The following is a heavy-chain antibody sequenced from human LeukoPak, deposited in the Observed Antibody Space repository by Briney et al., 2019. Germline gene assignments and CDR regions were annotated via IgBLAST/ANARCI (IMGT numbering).Heavy chain of an antibody. Sequence: PSETLSLTCAVSGYSISSGYYWGWIRQPPGKGLEWIGSIYHSGSTYYNPSLKSRVTISVDTSKNQFSLKLSSVTAADTAVYYCARRKVLGIVGAITLSAFDIWGQGTMVTVSS. D-gene: IGHD1-26*01. J-gene: IGHJ3*02. CDR1: GYSISSGYY. CDR2: IYHSGST. V-gene: IGHV4-38-2*01. CDR3: ARRKVLGIVGAITLSAFDI.